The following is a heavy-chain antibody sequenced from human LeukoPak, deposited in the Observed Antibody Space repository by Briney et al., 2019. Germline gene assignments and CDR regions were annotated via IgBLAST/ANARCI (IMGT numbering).Heavy chain of an antibody. CDR2: ISAYNGNT. CDR1: GYTFTSYG. V-gene: IGHV1-18*01. Sequence: ASVKVSCKASGYTFTSYGISWVRQAPGQGLEWMGWISAYNGNTNYAQKLQGRVTMTTDTPTSTAYMELRSLRSDDTAVYYCARALELLEAEPYYYYGMDVWGQGTTVTVSS. CDR3: ARALELLEAEPYYYYGMDV. J-gene: IGHJ6*02. D-gene: IGHD1-7*01.